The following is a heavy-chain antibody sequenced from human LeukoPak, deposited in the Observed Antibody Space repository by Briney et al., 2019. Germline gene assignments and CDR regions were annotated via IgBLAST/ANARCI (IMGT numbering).Heavy chain of an antibody. D-gene: IGHD3-22*01. V-gene: IGHV1-18*01. CDR1: GYTFTSYG. Sequence: GASVKVSCKASGYTFTSYGISWVRQAPGQGLEWMGWISAYNGNTNYAQKLQGRVTMTTDTSTSTAYMELRSLRSDDTAVYYCARGPGGRRGYYPLEDSYYYYMDVWGKGATVTVSS. CDR3: ARGPGGRRGYYPLEDSYYYYMDV. J-gene: IGHJ6*03. CDR2: ISAYNGNT.